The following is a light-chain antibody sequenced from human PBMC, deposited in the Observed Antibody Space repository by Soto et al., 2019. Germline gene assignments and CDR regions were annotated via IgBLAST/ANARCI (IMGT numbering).Light chain of an antibody. CDR1: QSLVDSDGNTY. J-gene: IGKJ1*01. Sequence: DVVVTQSPLALPVTLGQPASISCRSTQSLVDSDGNTYLTWLQQRPGQSPRRLIYKVSNRDSGGPDRFSGSGSGTEFTLKISGVEDEDVGVDYCWQGTHWPWTLGQGTQVEIQ. CDR2: KVS. V-gene: IGKV2-30*01. CDR3: WQGTHWPWT.